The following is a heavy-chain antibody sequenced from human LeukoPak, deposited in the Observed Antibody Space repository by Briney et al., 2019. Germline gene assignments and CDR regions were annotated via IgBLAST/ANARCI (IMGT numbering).Heavy chain of an antibody. Sequence: ASVKVSCKDSGGTFSSYAISWVRQAPGQGLEWMGGFDPEDGETIYAQKFQGRVTMTEDTSTDTAYMELSSLRSEDTAVYYCATDLATHMDVWGQGTTVTVSS. CDR1: GGTFSSYA. D-gene: IGHD5-12*01. CDR2: FDPEDGET. V-gene: IGHV1-24*01. CDR3: ATDLATHMDV. J-gene: IGHJ6*02.